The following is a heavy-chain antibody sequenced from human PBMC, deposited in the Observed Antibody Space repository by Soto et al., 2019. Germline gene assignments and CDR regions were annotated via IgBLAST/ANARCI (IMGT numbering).Heavy chain of an antibody. V-gene: IGHV1-69*08. CDR3: ARDDYADYNVDNCFDP. CDR2: ITPSLDIA. CDR1: GGSFISYT. J-gene: IGHJ5*02. Sequence: QVQLVQSGAEVKKPGSSVKVSCKASGGSFISYTISWVRQAPGQGLEWMGKITPSLDIANYAQKFQGRVTITADKSTSTAYMELSSLRSEDTALYFCARDDYADYNVDNCFDPWGQGTLVTVSS. D-gene: IGHD4-17*01.